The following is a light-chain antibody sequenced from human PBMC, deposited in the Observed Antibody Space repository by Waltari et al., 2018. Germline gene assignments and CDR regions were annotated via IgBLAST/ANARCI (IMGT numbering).Light chain of an antibody. J-gene: IGLJ2*01. CDR2: DFT. CDR3: CSYGGSYTLVV. Sequence: QSALTQPRSVSGSPGQSVTISCTGSSGDVGAFTYVSWYQQHPGKAPKLMIYDFTKRPSGFPDRFSGSRSADTASLTISGLQAEDEADYYCCSYGGSYTLVVFGGGTKLTVL. V-gene: IGLV2-11*01. CDR1: SGDVGAFTY.